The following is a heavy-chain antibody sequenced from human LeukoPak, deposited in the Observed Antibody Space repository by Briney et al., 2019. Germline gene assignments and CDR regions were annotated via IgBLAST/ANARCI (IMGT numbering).Heavy chain of an antibody. CDR1: GFTFSSYW. J-gene: IGHJ4*02. Sequence: PGGSLRLSCAASGFTFSSYWMNWVRQSPGKGLEWLATIAGGDESTYYADSVKGRFAISRDNSKNTVFLHMNSLRVEDTAVYYCARGVYWSLDYWGQGTPVTVSS. CDR2: IAGGDEST. CDR3: ARGVYWSLDY. D-gene: IGHD1-1*01. V-gene: IGHV3-23*01.